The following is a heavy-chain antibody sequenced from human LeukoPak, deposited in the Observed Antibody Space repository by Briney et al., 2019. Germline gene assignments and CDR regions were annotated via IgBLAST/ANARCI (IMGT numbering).Heavy chain of an antibody. V-gene: IGHV1-18*01. D-gene: IGHD6-19*01. CDR1: GFTFTNYG. Sequence: GASVKVSCKASGFTFTNYGIGWMRQAPGQGLEWMGWITAYNANTNSAQNIQGRVTMTTDTSTNTAYMELRSLTSDDTAVYYCARGSVAGTREFDYWGQGTLVTVSS. J-gene: IGHJ4*02. CDR3: ARGSVAGTREFDY. CDR2: ITAYNANT.